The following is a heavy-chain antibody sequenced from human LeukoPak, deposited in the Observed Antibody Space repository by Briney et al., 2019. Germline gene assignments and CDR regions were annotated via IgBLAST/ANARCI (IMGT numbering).Heavy chain of an antibody. Sequence: ASVKVSCKPSGGTFTSYAMSWVRQAPGQGLEWMGGIIPILGTITYAQKFQGRVTITADESMSTAYMELSSLRSEDTAVYYCAGGYCSSTTCPASGYWGQGTLVTVSS. CDR1: GGTFTSYA. CDR2: IIPILGTI. V-gene: IGHV1-69*13. J-gene: IGHJ4*02. D-gene: IGHD2-2*03. CDR3: AGGYCSSTTCPASGY.